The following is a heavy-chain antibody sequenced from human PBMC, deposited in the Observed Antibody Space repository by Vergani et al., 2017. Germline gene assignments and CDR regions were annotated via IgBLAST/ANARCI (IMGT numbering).Heavy chain of an antibody. CDR3: ARDLLLHGSGSYEYYYYYYGMDV. D-gene: IGHD3-10*01. CDR2: ISSSSSYI. CDR1: GFTFSSYS. Sequence: EVQLVESGGGLVKPGGSLRLSCAASGFTFSSYSMNWVRQAPGKGLEWVSSISSSSSYIYYADSVKGRFTISRDNAKNSLYLQMNSLRAEDTAVYYCARDLLLHGSGSYEYYYYYYGMDVWGQGTTVTVSS. V-gene: IGHV3-21*01. J-gene: IGHJ6*02.